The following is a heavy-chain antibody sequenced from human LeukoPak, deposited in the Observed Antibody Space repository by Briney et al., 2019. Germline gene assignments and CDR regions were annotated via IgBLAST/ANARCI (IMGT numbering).Heavy chain of an antibody. Sequence: SETLSLTCTVSGGSISRYYWSWIRQPPGKGLEWIGYIYYTGSTNYNPSLTRRDTISVDMSKNQFSLKLSSVTAADTAVYYCARHSIPYSTSSPIDYWGQGTLVTVSS. CDR1: GGSISRYY. D-gene: IGHD6-6*01. J-gene: IGHJ4*02. V-gene: IGHV4-59*08. CDR2: IYYTGST. CDR3: ARHSIPYSTSSPIDY.